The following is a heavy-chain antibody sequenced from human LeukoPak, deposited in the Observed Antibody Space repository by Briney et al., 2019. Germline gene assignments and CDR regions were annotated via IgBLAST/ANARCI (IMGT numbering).Heavy chain of an antibody. J-gene: IGHJ4*02. V-gene: IGHV3-48*03. D-gene: IGHD5-24*01. Sequence: GGSLRLSCAASGFTFSSYEMNWVRQAPGKGLEWVSYISSSSSTIYSADSVKGRFTISRDNAKNSLYLQMNSLRAEDTAVYYCASQRDGYNFWGQGTLVTVSS. CDR3: ASQRDGYNF. CDR2: ISSSSSTI. CDR1: GFTFSSYE.